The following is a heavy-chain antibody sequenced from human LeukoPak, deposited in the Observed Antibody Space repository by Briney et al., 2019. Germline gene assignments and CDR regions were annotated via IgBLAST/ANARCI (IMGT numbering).Heavy chain of an antibody. D-gene: IGHD3-16*01. CDR1: GFSFGRYS. CDR2: ISDDGRTK. J-gene: IGHJ6*02. Sequence: PGGSLRLSCAASGFSFGRYSMDWVRQAPEKGLAWIAYISDDGRTKYYADSVKGRFTISRDNDNDSVFLEMNSLRNEDTAVYYCSRERFYGMDVWGQGTTVSVTS. V-gene: IGHV3-48*02. CDR3: SRERFYGMDV.